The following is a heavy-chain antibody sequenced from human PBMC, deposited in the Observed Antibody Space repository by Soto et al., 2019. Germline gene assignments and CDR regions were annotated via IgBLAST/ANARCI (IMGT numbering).Heavy chain of an antibody. Sequence: GGSLRLSCTASGFTFSSYGMHWVRQTPGMGLEWVAHISYDGNNEHYTDSVKGRFTISRDNSKNTVYLQMNSLRTEDTALYYCAKDTYYHDSTGYYVFDHWGQGTLVTGSS. CDR1: GFTFSSYG. CDR3: AKDTYYHDSTGYYVFDH. J-gene: IGHJ5*02. V-gene: IGHV3-30*18. D-gene: IGHD3-22*01. CDR2: ISYDGNNE.